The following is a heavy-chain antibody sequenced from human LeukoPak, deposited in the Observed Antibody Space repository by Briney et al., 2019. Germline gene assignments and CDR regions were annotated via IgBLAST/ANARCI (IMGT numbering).Heavy chain of an antibody. CDR2: IRYDGSNK. CDR1: GFTFGSYG. D-gene: IGHD3-10*01. J-gene: IGHJ6*03. Sequence: GGSLRLSCAASGFTFGSYGMHWVRQAPGKGLEWVAFIRYDGSNKYYADSVKGRFTISRDNSKNTLYLQMNSLRAEDTAVYYCAKRGRGSGSTLYYYSYMDVWGKGTTVTVSS. V-gene: IGHV3-30*02. CDR3: AKRGRGSGSTLYYYSYMDV.